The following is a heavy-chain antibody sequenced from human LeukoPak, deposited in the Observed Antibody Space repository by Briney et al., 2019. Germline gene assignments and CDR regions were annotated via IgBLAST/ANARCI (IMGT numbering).Heavy chain of an antibody. V-gene: IGHV3-23*01. Sequence: GGSLRLSCAPSRFTFSNYVMTGVRQAPGKGLEWVSAINNDGSYTHYADSVKGRFTISRDNSKNTLYLQMNSVGAEATALYNCAKTGTTGYCCSSRYYSFASSGQATVLTASS. CDR1: RFTFSNYV. CDR2: INNDGSYT. J-gene: IGHJ4*02. CDR3: AKTGTTGYCCSSRYYSFAS. D-gene: IGHD2-2*01.